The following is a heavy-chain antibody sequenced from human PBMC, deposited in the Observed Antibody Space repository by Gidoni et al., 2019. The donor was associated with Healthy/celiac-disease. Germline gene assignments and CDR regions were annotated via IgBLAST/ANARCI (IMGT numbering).Heavy chain of an antibody. CDR1: GFTFSNAW. CDR2: IKSKTDGGTT. CDR3: YYYDDYYYYGMDV. V-gene: IGHV3-15*01. Sequence: EVQLVKSGGGLVKPGGSLRLSCAASGFTFSNAWMSWVRQAPGKGLEWVGSIKSKTDGGTTDYAAPVKGRFTISRDDSKNTLYLQMNSLKTEDTAVYYCYYYDDYYYYGMDVWGQGTTVTVSS. J-gene: IGHJ6*02. D-gene: IGHD3-22*01.